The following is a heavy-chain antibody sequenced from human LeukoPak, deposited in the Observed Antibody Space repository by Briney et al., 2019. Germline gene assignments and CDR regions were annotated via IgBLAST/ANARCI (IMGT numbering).Heavy chain of an antibody. CDR2: ISAYNGNT. CDR1: GYTFTSYA. Sequence: ASVKVSLKASGYTFTSYAMNWVRQAPGQGLEWMGWISAYNGNTNYAQKLQGRVTMTTDTSTSTAYMELRSLRSDDTAVYYCARHETIIQDNYYYYYYMDVWGKGTTVTVPS. CDR3: ARHETIIQDNYYYYYYMDV. J-gene: IGHJ6*03. V-gene: IGHV1-18*01.